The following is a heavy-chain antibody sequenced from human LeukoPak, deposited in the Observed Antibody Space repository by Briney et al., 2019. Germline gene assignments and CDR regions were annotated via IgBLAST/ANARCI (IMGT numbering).Heavy chain of an antibody. D-gene: IGHD5-24*01. CDR2: ISSSGGST. Sequence: GGSLRLSCAASGFTFSSYAMSWVRQAPGKGLEWVSSISSSGGSTYYADSVKGRFTISRDTSKNTLYLQMNSLRPEDTAVYYCARGAKQLPYWGRGTLVTVSS. V-gene: IGHV3-23*01. CDR3: ARGAKQLPY. CDR1: GFTFSSYA. J-gene: IGHJ4*02.